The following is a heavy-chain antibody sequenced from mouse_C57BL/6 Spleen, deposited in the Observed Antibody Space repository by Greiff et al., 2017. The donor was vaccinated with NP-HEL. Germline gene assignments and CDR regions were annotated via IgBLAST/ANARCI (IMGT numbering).Heavy chain of an antibody. J-gene: IGHJ4*01. CDR3: SSGYGAMDY. CDR2: INPNNGGT. Sequence: VQLQQSGPELVKPGASVKMSCKASGYTFTDYNMHWVKQSHGKSLEWIGYINPNNGGTSHNQKFKGKATLTVNKSSSTAYMELRSLTSEDSAVYYCSSGYGAMDYWGQGTSVTVSS. D-gene: IGHD3-2*02. CDR1: GYTFTDYN. V-gene: IGHV1-22*01.